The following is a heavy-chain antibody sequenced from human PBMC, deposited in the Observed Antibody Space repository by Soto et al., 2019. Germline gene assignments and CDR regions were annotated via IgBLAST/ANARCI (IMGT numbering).Heavy chain of an antibody. CDR3: ARAPSDSSGWDYYYYGMDV. Sequence: QVQLVQSGAEVKKPGASVKVSCKASGYTFTSYGISWVRQAPGQGLEWMGWISAYNGNTNYAQKLQGRVTMTTDTSTSTAYMELRSLRSDDTAVYHCARAPSDSSGWDYYYYGMDVWGQGTTVTVSS. CDR2: ISAYNGNT. CDR1: GYTFTSYG. D-gene: IGHD6-19*01. J-gene: IGHJ6*02. V-gene: IGHV1-18*01.